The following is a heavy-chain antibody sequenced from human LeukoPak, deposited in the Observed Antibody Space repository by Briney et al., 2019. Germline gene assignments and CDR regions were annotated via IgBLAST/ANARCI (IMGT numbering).Heavy chain of an antibody. V-gene: IGHV4-34*01. Sequence: SETLSLTCAVYSGSFSGYYWSWIRQPPGKGLEWIGEINHSGSTNYNPSLKSRVTISVDTSNNQFSLKLSSVTAADTAVYYCARGPGCSGGSCAATDGMDVWGQGTTVTVSS. D-gene: IGHD2-15*01. CDR1: SGSFSGYY. J-gene: IGHJ6*02. CDR2: INHSGST. CDR3: ARGPGCSGGSCAATDGMDV.